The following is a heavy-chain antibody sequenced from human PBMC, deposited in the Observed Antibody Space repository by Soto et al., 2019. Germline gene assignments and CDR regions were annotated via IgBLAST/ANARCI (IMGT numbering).Heavy chain of an antibody. CDR2: ISYHGSDK. V-gene: IGHV3-30*18. J-gene: IGHJ4*02. Sequence: QVQLVESGGGVVQPGRSLRLSCAASGFTFSNYGMHWVRQAPGKGLEWVAVISYHGSDKYYADSVKGRFTISRDNSKNTLYLQMDSMRADDTAVYYCAKDHLMTTVTTVGYWGQGTLVTVSS. CDR3: AKDHLMTTVTTVGY. CDR1: GFTFSNYG. D-gene: IGHD4-17*01.